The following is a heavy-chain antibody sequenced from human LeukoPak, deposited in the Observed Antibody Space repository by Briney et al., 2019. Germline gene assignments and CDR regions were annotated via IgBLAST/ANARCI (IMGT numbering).Heavy chain of an antibody. D-gene: IGHD3-22*01. CDR3: ARGYFDTSGYSNPFDH. V-gene: IGHV4-4*08. CDR2: IHISGTT. Sequence: PSETLSLTCTVSGDSISSYYWSWMQQTPVKGLEWIGCIHISGTTIYNPSLKSRVTISVDTSKNQFSLKLSSVTAADTAVYYCARGYFDTSGYSNPFDHWGQGTLVTVSS. J-gene: IGHJ4*02. CDR1: GDSISSYY.